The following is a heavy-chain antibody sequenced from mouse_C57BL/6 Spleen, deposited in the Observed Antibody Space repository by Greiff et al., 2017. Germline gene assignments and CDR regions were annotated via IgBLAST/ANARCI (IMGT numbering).Heavy chain of an antibody. CDR3: ARSSSGFAY. V-gene: IGHV1-26*01. CDR1: GYTFTDYY. J-gene: IGHJ3*01. Sequence: QLQQSGPELVKPGASVKISCKASGYTFTDYYMNWVKQSHGKSLEWIGDINPNNGGTSYNQKFKGKATLTVDKSSSTAYMELRSLTSEDSAVYYCARSSSGFAYWGQGTLVTVSA. CDR2: INPNNGGT.